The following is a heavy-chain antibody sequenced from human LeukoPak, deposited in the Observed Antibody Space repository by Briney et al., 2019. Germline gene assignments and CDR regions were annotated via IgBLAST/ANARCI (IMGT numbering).Heavy chain of an antibody. Sequence: GGSLRLSCAASGFTFSDFYMFWIRQAPGKGLEWVSYISASGHSMYYGDSVKGRFTISRDNAKNSLYLQMNSLRAEDTAVYYCARDGMGSYDQWGQGTLVTASS. D-gene: IGHD3-10*01. CDR1: GFTFSDFY. J-gene: IGHJ4*02. CDR3: ARDGMGSYDQ. V-gene: IGHV3-11*01. CDR2: ISASGHSM.